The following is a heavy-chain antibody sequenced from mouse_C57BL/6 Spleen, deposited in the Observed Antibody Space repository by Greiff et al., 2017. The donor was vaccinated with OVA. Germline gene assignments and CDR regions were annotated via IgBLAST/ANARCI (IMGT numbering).Heavy chain of an antibody. J-gene: IGHJ1*03. CDR3: TTGVTTVVRYFDV. Sequence: VQLQQSGAELVRPGASVKLSCTASGFNIKDDYMHWVKQRPEQGLEWIGWIDPENGDTEYASKFQGKATITADTSSNTAYLQLSSLTSEDTAVYYCTTGVTTVVRYFDVWGTGTTVTVSS. D-gene: IGHD1-1*01. CDR2: IDPENGDT. CDR1: GFNIKDDY. V-gene: IGHV14-4*01.